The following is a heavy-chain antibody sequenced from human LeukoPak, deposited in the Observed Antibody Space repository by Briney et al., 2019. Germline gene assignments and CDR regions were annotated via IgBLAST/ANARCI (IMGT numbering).Heavy chain of an antibody. CDR2: LSVTGDDT. J-gene: IGHJ4*02. Sequence: SGGSLRLSCAASGFTFSSYAMSWVRQAPGKGLEWVSTLSVTGDDTFYADSVRGRFTISRDNSKNTAYLQIDSLRAEDTAVYYCAKRDIVVGKNYFDYWGQGILVTVSS. D-gene: IGHD2-15*01. V-gene: IGHV3-23*01. CDR1: GFTFSSYA. CDR3: AKRDIVVGKNYFDY.